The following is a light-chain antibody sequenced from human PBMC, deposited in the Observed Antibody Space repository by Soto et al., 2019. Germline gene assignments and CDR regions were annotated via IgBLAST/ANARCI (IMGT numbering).Light chain of an antibody. J-gene: IGKJ1*01. CDR3: LQALQTPWT. CDR2: MAY. CDR1: ERLLHSNGYNY. V-gene: IGKV2-28*01. Sequence: DMVMTRSPRARPVTPGGAGSSSCSSSERLLHSNGYNYLDWYLQKPGQSPQLLIYMAYNRASGVTARFSGNGSGTDFTLHISRVEPEDVGVYYCLQALQTPWTFGQGTTVDIK.